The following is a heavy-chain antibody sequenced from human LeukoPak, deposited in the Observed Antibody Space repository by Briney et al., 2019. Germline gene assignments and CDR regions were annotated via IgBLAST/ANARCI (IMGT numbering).Heavy chain of an antibody. J-gene: IGHJ3*02. CDR3: ARTISDAFDI. V-gene: IGHV4-59*08. D-gene: IGHD3-9*01. CDR1: GGSISGYY. CDR2: IYYSGST. Sequence: PSETLSLTCTVSGGSISGYYWGWIRQPPGKGLEWIAYIYYSGSTNYNPSLKSRVTISVDTSKSQFSLKLSSVTAADTAVYYCARTISDAFDIWGQGTMVTVSS.